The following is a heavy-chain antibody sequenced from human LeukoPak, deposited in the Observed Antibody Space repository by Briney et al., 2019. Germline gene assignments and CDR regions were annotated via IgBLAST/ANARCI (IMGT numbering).Heavy chain of an antibody. CDR2: ITPRGDYI. V-gene: IGHV3-21*01. CDR3: VRHRTASDY. Sequence: GGSLKLSCAASGFTFSDYTMSWVRQAPGKGLEWVSSITPRGDYIYYADSLKGRFTISRDNAKNPLYLQMSSLRAEDTAVYYCVRHRTASDYWGQGALVTVSS. CDR1: GFTFSDYT. J-gene: IGHJ4*02. D-gene: IGHD1-1*01.